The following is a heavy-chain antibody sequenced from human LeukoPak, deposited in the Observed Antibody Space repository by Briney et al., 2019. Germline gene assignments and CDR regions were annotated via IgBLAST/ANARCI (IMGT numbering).Heavy chain of an antibody. CDR1: GFTFSNHA. CDR2: ISGGGDRI. V-gene: IGHV3-23*01. J-gene: IGHJ4*02. Sequence: GGSLRLSCAASGFTFSNHAMSWVRQAPGKGLEWVSSISGGGDRINYADSVKGRFTISRDNSKNTLYLHMNRLRAEDTAVYYCAKDPNRYDSSIYYCAYWSQGTLVTVSS. D-gene: IGHD3-22*01. CDR3: AKDPNRYDSSIYYCAY.